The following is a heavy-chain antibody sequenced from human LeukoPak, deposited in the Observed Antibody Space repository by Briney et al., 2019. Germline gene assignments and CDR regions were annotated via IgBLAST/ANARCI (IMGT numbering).Heavy chain of an antibody. CDR1: GYTFTSYG. CDR2: IIPIFGTA. CDR3: ARGSGGNCYDCDAFDI. Sequence: ASVKVSCKASGYTFTSYGISWVRQAPGQGLEWMGGIIPIFGTAKYAQKFQGRVTITADESTSTAYIEQSSLRSEDTAVYYCARGSGGNCYDCDAFDIWGQGTLVTVSS. D-gene: IGHD2-15*01. V-gene: IGHV1-69*13. J-gene: IGHJ3*02.